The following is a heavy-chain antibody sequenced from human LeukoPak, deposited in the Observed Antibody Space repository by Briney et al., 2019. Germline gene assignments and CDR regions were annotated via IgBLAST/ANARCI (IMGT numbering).Heavy chain of an antibody. J-gene: IGHJ3*02. CDR3: ARSRVVPATNDAFDI. V-gene: IGHV1-3*01. Sequence: ASVKVSCKASGYTFTSYAMHWVRQAPGQRLEWMGWINAGNGNTKYSQKFQGRVTITRDTSASTAYMELSSLRSEDTAVYYCARSRVVPATNDAFDIWGQGTKVTVSS. CDR1: GYTFTSYA. CDR2: INAGNGNT. D-gene: IGHD2-2*01.